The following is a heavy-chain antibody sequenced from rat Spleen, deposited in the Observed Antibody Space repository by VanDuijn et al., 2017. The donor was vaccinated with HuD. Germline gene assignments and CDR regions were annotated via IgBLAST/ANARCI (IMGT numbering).Heavy chain of an antibody. CDR1: GFTFSNYY. Sequence: EVQLVESGGGLVQPGRSLKLSCAASGFTFSNYYMAWVRQAPTKGLEWVATISYGDSSGHSSTYYRDSVRGRVTISRDNAKSTLSLQMDSLRSEDTATYYCARRHYGYTDYFDYWGQGVMVTVSS. J-gene: IGHJ2*01. D-gene: IGHD1-11*01. CDR3: ARRHYGYTDYFDY. V-gene: IGHV5-29*01. CDR2: ISYGDSSGHSST.